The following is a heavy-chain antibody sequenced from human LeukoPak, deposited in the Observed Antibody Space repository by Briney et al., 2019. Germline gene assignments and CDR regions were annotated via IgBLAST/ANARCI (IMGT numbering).Heavy chain of an antibody. CDR1: GFSFISYG. V-gene: IGHV3-30*18. J-gene: IGHJ4*02. CDR3: AKRPSDYGDYVSYFDY. D-gene: IGHD4-17*01. Sequence: GGSLRLSCAASGFSFISYGMHWVRQAPGKGLEWVGVISDDGRRKDYADSVKGRYTISRDNSKDTLYLQMNSLRAEDTAVYYCAKRPSDYGDYVSYFDYWGQGTLVTVSS. CDR2: ISDDGRRK.